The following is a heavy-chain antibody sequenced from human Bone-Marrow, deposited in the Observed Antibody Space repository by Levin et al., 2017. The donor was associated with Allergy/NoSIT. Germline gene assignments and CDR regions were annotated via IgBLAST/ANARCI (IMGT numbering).Heavy chain of an antibody. Sequence: ASETLSLTCTVSRASISANYWSWIRQTPGWGLEWVAYIDYGGNTKYNPSLKSRVTISVDTSKNQFSLNMASVTAADTAVYYCARYIHHNYFDPWGPGTPVTVSS. CDR3: ARYIHHNYFDP. CDR2: IDYGGNT. CDR1: RASISANY. V-gene: IGHV4-59*01. D-gene: IGHD1-14*01. J-gene: IGHJ5*02.